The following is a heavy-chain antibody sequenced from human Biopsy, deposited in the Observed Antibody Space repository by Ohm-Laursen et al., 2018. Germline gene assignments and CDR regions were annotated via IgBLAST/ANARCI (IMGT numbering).Heavy chain of an antibody. Sequence: VTLSLTCTVSGGSIRSDYWSWIRQTPGKGLEWIGYIYYSGSTNYNPSLKSRVTISVDTSKNQFSLRLNSVTAADTAVYYCARATNSTGWPYYYFYGMDVWGQGTTVTVSS. D-gene: IGHD2/OR15-2a*01. J-gene: IGHJ6*02. V-gene: IGHV4-59*01. CDR2: IYYSGST. CDR3: ARATNSTGWPYYYFYGMDV. CDR1: GGSIRSDY.